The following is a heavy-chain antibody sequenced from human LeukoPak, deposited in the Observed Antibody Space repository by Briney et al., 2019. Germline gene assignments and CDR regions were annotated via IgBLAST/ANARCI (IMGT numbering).Heavy chain of an antibody. CDR2: ISSSSYI. V-gene: IGHV3-21*01. J-gene: IGHJ3*02. CDR1: GFTFSSYS. D-gene: IGHD6-6*01. Sequence: GGSLRLSCAASGFTFSSYSMNWVRQAPGKGLEWVSSISSSSYIYYADSVKGRFTISRDNAKNSLYLQMNSLRAEDTAVYYCARDWREYSSSLDHAFDIWGQGTMVTVSS. CDR3: ARDWREYSSSLDHAFDI.